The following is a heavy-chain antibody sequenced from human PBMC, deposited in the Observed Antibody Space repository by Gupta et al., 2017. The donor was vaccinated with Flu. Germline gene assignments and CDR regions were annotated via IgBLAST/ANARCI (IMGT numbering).Heavy chain of an antibody. CDR2: ISGGGDST. V-gene: IGHV3-23*01. D-gene: IGHD2-2*01. J-gene: IGHJ4*02. CDR3: AKAVNSVCTSSGCYWGFDY. Sequence: GLEWVSGISGGGDSTYYADSVKGRLTISRDNSMNTLYLQMNSLRAKDTAVYYCAKAVNSVCTSSGCYWGFDYWGQGTLVTVSS.